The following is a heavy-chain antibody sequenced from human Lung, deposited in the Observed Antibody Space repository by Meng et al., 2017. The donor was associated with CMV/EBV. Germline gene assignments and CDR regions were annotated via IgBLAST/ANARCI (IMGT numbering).Heavy chain of an antibody. V-gene: IGHV3-49*04. CDR1: GFTFRDYS. J-gene: IGHJ4*02. CDR3: TRELQVYFYHNSGYYHPPGY. Sequence: SCTTSGFTFRDYSLGWVRQAPGKGLEWVGFIRSTPYGGTTEYAASVKGRFSISRDDSESIAYLQMNSLKTEDTAVYYCTRELQVYFYHNSGYYHPPGYWGQGTLVTVSS. CDR2: IRSTPYGGTT. D-gene: IGHD3-22*01.